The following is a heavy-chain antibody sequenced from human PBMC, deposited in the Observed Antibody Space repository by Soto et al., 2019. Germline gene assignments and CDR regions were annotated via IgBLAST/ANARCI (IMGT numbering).Heavy chain of an antibody. Sequence: GGSLRLSCAASGFTFSSYSMNWVRQAPGKGLEWVSSISSSSSYIYYADSVKGRFTISRDNAKNSLYLQMNSLRAEDTAVYYCARDPLINYYGSGPVYMDVWGKGTTVTVSS. V-gene: IGHV3-21*01. CDR3: ARDPLINYYGSGPVYMDV. D-gene: IGHD3-10*01. CDR1: GFTFSSYS. J-gene: IGHJ6*03. CDR2: ISSSSSYI.